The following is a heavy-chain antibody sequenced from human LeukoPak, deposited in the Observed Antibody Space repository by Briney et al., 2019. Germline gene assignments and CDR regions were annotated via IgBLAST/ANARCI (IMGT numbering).Heavy chain of an antibody. V-gene: IGHV3-48*03. CDR3: ARGLFTGFDLSFDS. CDR2: MSKDGRTI. D-gene: IGHD5-12*01. J-gene: IGHJ4*02. Sequence: GGSLRLSCAAPRFRFSSQEMAWGRQAPGKGLEWVSYMSKDGRTIYYADSVKGRFTISRDNTRNSLFLHLNSLRADDTAFYYVARGLFTGFDLSFDSWGQGTLVTVSS. CDR1: RFRFSSQE.